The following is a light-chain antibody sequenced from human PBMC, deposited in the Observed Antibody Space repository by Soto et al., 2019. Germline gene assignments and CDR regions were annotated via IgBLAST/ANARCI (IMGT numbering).Light chain of an antibody. CDR3: QHYNDFLLI. CDR2: DAS. J-gene: IGKJ3*01. CDR1: QSISRS. Sequence: DIQMTQSPSTLSASVGDRVTITCRASQSISRSLAWYQQNPGKAPKLLIYDASSLESGVPSRLSGSGSGTEFTLTISSLQPDDFATYYCQHYNDFLLIFGPGTKVDIK. V-gene: IGKV1-5*01.